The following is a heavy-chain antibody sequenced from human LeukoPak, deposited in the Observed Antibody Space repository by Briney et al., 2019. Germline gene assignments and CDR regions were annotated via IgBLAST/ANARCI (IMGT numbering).Heavy chain of an antibody. J-gene: IGHJ4*02. CDR1: GSSINNGFSY. CDR3: ASVRSGTYYFNY. D-gene: IGHD1/OR15-1a*01. V-gene: IGHV4-61*01. CDR2: ISYSGRT. Sequence: SETLSLTCTVSGSSINNGFSYWSWIRQPPGKGLEWIGYISYSGRTNYSPSLKSRVTISVDTSKNQFSLKLTSVTAADTAVYYCASVRSGTYYFNYWGQGALVTVSS.